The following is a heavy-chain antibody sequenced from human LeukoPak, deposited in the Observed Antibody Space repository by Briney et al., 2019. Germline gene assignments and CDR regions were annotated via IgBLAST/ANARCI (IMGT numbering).Heavy chain of an antibody. D-gene: IGHD3-22*01. J-gene: IGHJ1*01. CDR1: GFTFSSYA. CDR2: ISGSGGST. CDR3: AKSRPGITMIVVVIKIPVYFQH. Sequence: PGGSLRLSCAASGFTFSSYAMSWVRQAPGKGLEWVSAISGSGGSTYYADSVKGRFTISRDNSKNTLYLQMNSLRAEDTAVYYCAKSRPGITMIVVVIKIPVYFQHWGQGTLVTVSS. V-gene: IGHV3-23*01.